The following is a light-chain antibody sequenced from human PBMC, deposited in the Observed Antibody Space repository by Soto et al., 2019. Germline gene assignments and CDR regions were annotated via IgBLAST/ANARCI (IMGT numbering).Light chain of an antibody. J-gene: IGLJ2*01. CDR3: SSYAGAVV. CDR2: EGG. Sequence: QSALTQPASXXXXXXXXXTISCTGTSSDVGSYNLVSWYQHHPGKAPKLIIYEGGNRPSGVSNRFSASKSGNTASLTISGLQAEDEADYYCSSYAGAVVFGGGTQLTVL. V-gene: IGLV2-23*01. CDR1: SSDVGSYNL.